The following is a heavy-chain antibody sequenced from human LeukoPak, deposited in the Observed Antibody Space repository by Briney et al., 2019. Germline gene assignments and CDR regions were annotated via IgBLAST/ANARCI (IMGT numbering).Heavy chain of an antibody. CDR1: GGTFSSYA. CDR2: IIPIFGTA. J-gene: IGHJ6*02. D-gene: IGHD5-18*01. Sequence: SVKVSCKASGGTFSSYAISWVRQAPGQGLEWMGGIIPIFGTANYAQKFQGRVTITADESTSTAYMELSSLRSEDTAVYYCASNPDTAMIAYYGMDVWGQGTTVTVSS. CDR3: ASNPDTAMIAYYGMDV. V-gene: IGHV1-69*13.